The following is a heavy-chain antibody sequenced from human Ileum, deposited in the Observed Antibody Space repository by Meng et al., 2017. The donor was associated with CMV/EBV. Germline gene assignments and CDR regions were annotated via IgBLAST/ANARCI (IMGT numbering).Heavy chain of an antibody. CDR1: GYTFTSYA. J-gene: IGHJ4*02. V-gene: IGHV1-3*02. CDR2: SNDDNGNT. Sequence: ASVKVFCNDSGYTFTSYAMHWVRQPPGQRLEWMGWSNDDNGNTKYLQEFQGRVTITRDTSASTAYMELSSMRSEDMAVYYCATERSSCSVPSDYWGQGTLVTVSS. D-gene: IGHD2-2*01. CDR3: ATERSSCSVPSDY.